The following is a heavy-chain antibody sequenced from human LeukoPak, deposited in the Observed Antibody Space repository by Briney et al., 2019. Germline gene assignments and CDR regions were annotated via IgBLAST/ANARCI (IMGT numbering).Heavy chain of an antibody. J-gene: IGHJ4*02. CDR2: INHSGST. Sequence: SETLSLTCAVYGGSFSGYYWSWIRQPPGKGLEWIGEINHSGSTNYNPSLKSRVTISADTSKNQFSLKLSSVTAADTAVYYCARGVKGHFGNWGQGTLVTVSS. CDR3: ARGVKGHFGN. CDR1: GGSFSGYY. V-gene: IGHV4-34*01. D-gene: IGHD3-10*01.